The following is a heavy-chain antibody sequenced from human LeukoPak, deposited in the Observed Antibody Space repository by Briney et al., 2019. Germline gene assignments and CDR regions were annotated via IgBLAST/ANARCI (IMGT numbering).Heavy chain of an antibody. CDR2: MYYSGRT. CDR3: AREGRYSYGPNSPFDY. CDR1: GGSISGYY. Sequence: PSETLSLTCTVSGGSISGYYWSWIRQPPGKGLEWIGYMYYSGRTDYNPSLKSRVTISVDASKNQFSLKLSSVTAADTAVYYCAREGRYSYGPNSPFDYWGQGTLVTVSS. D-gene: IGHD5-18*01. V-gene: IGHV4-59*12. J-gene: IGHJ4*02.